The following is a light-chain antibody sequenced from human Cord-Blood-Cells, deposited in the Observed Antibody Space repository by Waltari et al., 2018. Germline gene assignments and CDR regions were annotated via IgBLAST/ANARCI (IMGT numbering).Light chain of an antibody. CDR1: KGISNY. CDR3: QKYNSAPRT. J-gene: IGKJ1*01. CDR2: SAS. V-gene: IGKV1-27*01. Sequence: EIQMTQSPSSLSASVGDRVTTPCRASKGISNYLAWYQQKPGKVPKLLIYSASTLQSGVPSRFSGSGSGTDFTLTISSLQPEDVATYYCQKYNSAPRTFGQGTKVEIK.